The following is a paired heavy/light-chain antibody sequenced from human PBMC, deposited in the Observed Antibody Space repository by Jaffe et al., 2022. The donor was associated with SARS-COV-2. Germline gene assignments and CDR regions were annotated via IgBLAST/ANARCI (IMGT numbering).Light chain of an antibody. CDR3: QSTDTSGSRV. CDR1: FLPTQY. CDR2: KDI. Sequence: SSELTQPPSVSVSPGQTARITCSGDFLPTQYVYWFQQRPGQAPVLVIYKDIETALGIPERFSGSTSGTTVSLTISGVQAEDEADYYCQSTDTSGSRVFGGGTKLTVL. V-gene: IGLV3-25*03. J-gene: IGLJ3*02.
Heavy chain of an antibody. V-gene: IGHV3-30*04. J-gene: IGHJ3*02. CDR2: ISYDEKNK. D-gene: IGHD6-13*01. CDR3: ASPGRSSLWDEGALDM. Sequence: QVQLVESGGGVVQPGRSLRLSCTGSGLTVTSHAMHWVRQAPGKGLEWLAVISYDEKNKYHADSVKGRFTISRDVSENTVYLEMNSLRVEDTAIYYCASPGRSSLWDEGALDMWGQGTLVTVSS. CDR1: GLTVTSHA.